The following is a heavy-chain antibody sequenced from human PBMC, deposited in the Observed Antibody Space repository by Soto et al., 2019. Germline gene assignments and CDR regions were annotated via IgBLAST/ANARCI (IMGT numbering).Heavy chain of an antibody. J-gene: IGHJ4*02. CDR1: GFTFSSYA. Sequence: EVQLLESGGGLVQPGGSLRLSCAASGFTFSSYAMSWVRQAPGKGLEWVSAISVTSTYIYYADSLKGRFTISRDNAKNSLYLQMNSLRAEDTAVYYCAREDNSGWYYFDYWGRGTLVTVSS. CDR2: ISVTSTYI. D-gene: IGHD6-19*01. CDR3: AREDNSGWYYFDY. V-gene: IGHV3-21*01.